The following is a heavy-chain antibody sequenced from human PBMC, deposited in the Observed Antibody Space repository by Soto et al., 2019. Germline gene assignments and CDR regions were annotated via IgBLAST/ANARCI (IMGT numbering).Heavy chain of an antibody. CDR3: ATYNVILSGYMGFDY. Sequence: PSETLSLTCAVSGGSMSSTSWWSWVRQPPGKGLEWIGEIYHSGSTNYNPSLKSRVTISVDKSKNQFSLKLNSVTAADTAFYYCATYNVILSGYMGFDYWGQGALVTVSS. J-gene: IGHJ4*02. CDR1: GGSMSSTSW. D-gene: IGHD3-9*01. CDR2: IYHSGST. V-gene: IGHV4-4*02.